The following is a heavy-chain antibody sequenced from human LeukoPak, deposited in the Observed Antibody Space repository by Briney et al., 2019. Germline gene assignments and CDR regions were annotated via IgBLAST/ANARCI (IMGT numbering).Heavy chain of an antibody. D-gene: IGHD3-16*01. Sequence: GGSLRLSCAASGFTSSDYYMSWIRQAPGKGLEWVSYISSSGSTIYYADSVKGRFTISRDNTKNSLYLQMNSLRAEDTAVYYCASRGYDYVWEGVDYWGQGTLVTVSS. J-gene: IGHJ4*02. CDR3: ASRGYDYVWEGVDY. CDR2: ISSSGSTI. V-gene: IGHV3-11*04. CDR1: GFTSSDYY.